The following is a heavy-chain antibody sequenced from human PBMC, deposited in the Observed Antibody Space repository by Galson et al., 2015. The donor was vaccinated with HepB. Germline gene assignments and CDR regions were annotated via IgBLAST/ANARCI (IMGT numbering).Heavy chain of an antibody. CDR3: ARDLSRYSSSWYEPYYYYGMDV. D-gene: IGHD6-13*01. V-gene: IGHV4-59*01. J-gene: IGHJ6*02. CDR1: GGSISSYY. Sequence: SETLSLTCTVSGGSISSYYWSWIRQPPGKGLEWIGYIYYSGSTNYNPSLKSRVTISVDTSKNQFSLKLSSVTAADTAVYYCARDLSRYSSSWYEPYYYYGMDVWGQGTTVTVSS. CDR2: IYYSGST.